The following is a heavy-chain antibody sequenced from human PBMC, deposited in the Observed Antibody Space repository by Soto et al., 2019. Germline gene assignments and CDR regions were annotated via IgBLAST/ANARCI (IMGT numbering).Heavy chain of an antibody. CDR2: IKSKTDGGTT. CDR3: TTDPYLHCSGGSCYSGAY. D-gene: IGHD2-15*01. Sequence: GGSLRLSCAASGFTFSNGWMNWVRQAPGKGLEWVGRIKSKTDGGTTDYAAPVKGRFTISRDDSKNTLYLQMNGLKTEDTAVYYCTTDPYLHCSGGSCYSGAYWGQGTLVTVSS. CDR1: GFTFSNGW. J-gene: IGHJ4*02. V-gene: IGHV3-15*07.